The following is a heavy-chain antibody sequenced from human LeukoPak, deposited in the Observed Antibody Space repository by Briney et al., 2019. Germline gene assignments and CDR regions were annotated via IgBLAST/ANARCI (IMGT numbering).Heavy chain of an antibody. CDR2: INDSGST. V-gene: IGHV4-39*07. CDR1: GGSISSGDYY. Sequence: SETLSLTCTVSGGSISSGDYYWSWIRQPPGKGLEWIGEINDSGSTKYNPSLKSRVTISIDTSKNQFSLKLNSVTAADTAVYYCAKHRGAAGWRSFDIWGQGTMVTVSS. D-gene: IGHD6-13*01. J-gene: IGHJ3*02. CDR3: AKHRGAAGWRSFDI.